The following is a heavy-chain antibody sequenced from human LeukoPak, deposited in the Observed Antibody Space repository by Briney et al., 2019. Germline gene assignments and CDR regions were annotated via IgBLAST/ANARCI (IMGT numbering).Heavy chain of an antibody. V-gene: IGHV4-39*07. CDR2: IYYSGST. Sequence: MTSETLSLTCTVSGGSISSSSYYWGWIRQPPGKGLEWIGSIYYSGSTYYNPSLKSRVTMSLDPSKNQFSLRVTSVTAADTAVYFCAKNRVSAWNRVNWFDPWGQGTLVTVSS. CDR1: GGSISSSSYY. J-gene: IGHJ5*02. D-gene: IGHD1-1*01. CDR3: AKNRVSAWNRVNWFDP.